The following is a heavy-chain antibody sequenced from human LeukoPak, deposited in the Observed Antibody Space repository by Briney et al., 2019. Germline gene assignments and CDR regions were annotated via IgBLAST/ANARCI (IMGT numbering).Heavy chain of an antibody. CDR2: IKHEGSEK. V-gene: IGHV3-7*01. Sequence: GGSLRLSCAASGFTFYRYWMTWVRQAPGKGLEWVANIKHEGSEKYYVDSVKGRFTISRDNAKNSLYLQMNSLRAEDTAIYYCARLRFLASDYWGQGTLVTVSS. CDR1: GFTFYRYW. J-gene: IGHJ4*02. CDR3: ARLRFLASDY. D-gene: IGHD3-3*01.